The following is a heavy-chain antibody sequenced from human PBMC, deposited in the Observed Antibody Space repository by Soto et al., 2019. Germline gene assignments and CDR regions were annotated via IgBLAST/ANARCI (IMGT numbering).Heavy chain of an antibody. CDR1: GFTFSNAW. CDR3: ARDHAAVAGTYDY. CDR2: ISSSSSYI. V-gene: IGHV3-21*01. D-gene: IGHD6-19*01. Sequence: GGSLRLSCAASGFTFSNAWMNWVRQAPGKGLEWVSSISSSSSYIYYADSVKGRFTISRDNAKNSLYLQMNSLRAEDTAVYYCARDHAAVAGTYDYWGQGTLVTVSS. J-gene: IGHJ4*02.